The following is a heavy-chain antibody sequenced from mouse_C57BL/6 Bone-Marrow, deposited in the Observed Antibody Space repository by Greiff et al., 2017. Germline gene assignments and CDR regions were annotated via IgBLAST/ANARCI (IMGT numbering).Heavy chain of an antibody. D-gene: IGHD2-4*01. V-gene: IGHV14-3*01. Sequence: VQLKQSVAELVRPGASVKLSCTASGFTFKNTYMHWVKQRPEQGLEWIGRIDPANGSTKYAPKFQGKATLTADTSSNTAYLQLSSLTSEDTAIYYCARGGYYDYDEDYWGQGTTLTVSS. CDR3: ARGGYYDYDEDY. CDR1: GFTFKNTY. J-gene: IGHJ2*01. CDR2: IDPANGST.